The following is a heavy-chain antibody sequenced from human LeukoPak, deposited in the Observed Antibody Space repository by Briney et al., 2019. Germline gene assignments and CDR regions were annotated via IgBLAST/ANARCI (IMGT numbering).Heavy chain of an antibody. CDR1: GFSFDDYG. V-gene: IGHV3-20*04. D-gene: IGHD3-3*01. J-gene: IGHJ6*03. Sequence: GGSLRLSCAASGFSFDDYGMSWVRQAPGKGLEWVSGINWNGGRTGYADSVKGRFTISRDNAKNSLSLHMNSLRVEDTALYYCARGGISIFGVVIYMDVWGKGTTVTVSS. CDR2: INWNGGRT. CDR3: ARGGISIFGVVIYMDV.